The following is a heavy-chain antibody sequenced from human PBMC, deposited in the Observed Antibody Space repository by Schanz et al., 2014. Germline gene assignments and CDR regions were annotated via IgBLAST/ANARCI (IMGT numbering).Heavy chain of an antibody. J-gene: IGHJ6*02. V-gene: IGHV4-39*02. CDR3: ARDMTSMGESGFYYYGMDV. D-gene: IGHD1-26*01. Sequence: QLQLQESGPGLVKPSETLSLTCTVSGGSISSSSYYWGWIRQPPGKGLEWIGHIFYTGYTYNNPSLGSRVAMSVGTSKNQFALKLAFVTAADTAVYYCARDMTSMGESGFYYYGMDVWGQGTTATVSS. CDR2: IFYTGYT. CDR1: GGSISSSSYY.